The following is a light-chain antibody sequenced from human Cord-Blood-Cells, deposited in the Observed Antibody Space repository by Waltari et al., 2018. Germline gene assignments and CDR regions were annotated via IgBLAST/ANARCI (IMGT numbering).Light chain of an antibody. V-gene: IGLV2-14*01. CDR3: SSYTSSSIWV. Sequence: QSALTQPASVSGSPGQSITISCTGTSSDVGGYNYVSWYQQHPGKAPKLMIYDVSKRPPGVSNRFSGSKSGTTASLTISGLQAEDEADYYCSSYTSSSIWVFGGGTKLTVL. J-gene: IGLJ3*02. CDR1: SSDVGGYNY. CDR2: DVS.